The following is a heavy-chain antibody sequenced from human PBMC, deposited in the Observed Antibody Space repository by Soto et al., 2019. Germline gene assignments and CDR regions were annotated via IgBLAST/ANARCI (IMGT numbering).Heavy chain of an antibody. CDR3: AKDDTYNHDSTGYSLYDF. Sequence: PGGSLRLSCAASGFPFSSYAMTWVRQAPGKGLEWVSGISGSGGGTFYADSVKGRFTISRDNSKNTLFLQMDGLRAEDTAIYYCAKDDTYNHDSTGYSLYDFWGQGTLVTVSS. D-gene: IGHD3-22*01. V-gene: IGHV3-23*01. CDR2: ISGSGGGT. CDR1: GFPFSSYA. J-gene: IGHJ4*02.